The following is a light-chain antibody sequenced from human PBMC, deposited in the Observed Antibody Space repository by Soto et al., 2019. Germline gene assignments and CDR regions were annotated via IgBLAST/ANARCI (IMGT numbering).Light chain of an antibody. CDR1: QSVTSRY. J-gene: IGKJ5*01. CDR2: DVS. Sequence: EIVVTQSPGTVSLSPGERATRSCRASQSVTSRYLAWYQQKPGQAPRLLIYDVSTRATGIPARFSGSGSRTDFILTISSLEPEDFAVYYCQHRSNWPITFGQGTDGRL. V-gene: IGKV3-11*01. CDR3: QHRSNWPIT.